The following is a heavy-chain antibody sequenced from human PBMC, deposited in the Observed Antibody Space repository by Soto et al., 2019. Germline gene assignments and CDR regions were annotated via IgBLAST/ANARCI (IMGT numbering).Heavy chain of an antibody. J-gene: IGHJ4*02. CDR2: IYRNGIT. D-gene: IGHD1-7*01. V-gene: IGHV4-4*02. CDR3: ESRATGTSVEY. CDR1: VCCFTSSSG. Sequence: SETRCRTCAFCVCCFTSSSGCTCVRHPPGQWLEWIGEIYRNGITNYNTSLKIRVSISLDKSENQFSLKVTSLTAADTAVYYCESRATGTSVEYWGKGNLVNVS.